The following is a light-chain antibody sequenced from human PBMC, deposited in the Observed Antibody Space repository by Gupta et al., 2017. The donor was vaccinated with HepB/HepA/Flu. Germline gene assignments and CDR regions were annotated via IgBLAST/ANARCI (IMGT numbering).Light chain of an antibody. CDR2: GAS. V-gene: IGKV3-15*01. CDR3: QQYNNWPPPFT. J-gene: IGKJ3*01. Sequence: EVAMTQSPATLSVSTGQRATLSCRASQSVSSNLAWYQQKPGQAPRLLIYGASTRATGIPARFSGSGSGTEFTLTISSLQSEDFAVYYCQQYNNWPPPFTFGPGTKVDIK. CDR1: QSVSSN.